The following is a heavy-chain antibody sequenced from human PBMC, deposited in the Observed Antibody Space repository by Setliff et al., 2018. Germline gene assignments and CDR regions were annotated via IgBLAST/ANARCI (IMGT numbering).Heavy chain of an antibody. D-gene: IGHD1-1*01. J-gene: IGHJ4*02. CDR1: GGSISSSSYY. V-gene: IGHV4-39*01. CDR3: ARTGTYRYFDY. Sequence: PSETLSLTCTVSGGSISSSSYYWAWIRQPPGKGLEWIGRIYYRGDTYYSASLKSRLTLSVDTSKNQVSLNLRSVTAADTAVYYCARTGTYRYFDYWGQGTQVTVSS. CDR2: IYYRGDT.